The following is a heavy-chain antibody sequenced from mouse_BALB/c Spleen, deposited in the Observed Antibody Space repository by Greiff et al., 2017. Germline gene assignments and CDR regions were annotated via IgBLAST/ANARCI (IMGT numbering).Heavy chain of an antibody. CDR3: APSYRYDCFDY. J-gene: IGHJ2*01. Sequence: QVQLKQSGAELARPGASVKLSCKASGYTFTSYTMHWVKQRPGQGLEWIGYINPSSGYTEYNQKFKDKTTLTADKSSSTAYMQLSSLTSEDSAVYYCAPSYRYDCFDYWGQGTTLTVSS. D-gene: IGHD2-14*01. CDR1: GYTFTSYT. V-gene: IGHV1-4*02. CDR2: INPSSGYT.